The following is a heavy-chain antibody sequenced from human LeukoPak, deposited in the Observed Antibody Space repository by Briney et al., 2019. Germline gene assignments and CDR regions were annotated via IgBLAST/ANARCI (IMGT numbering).Heavy chain of an antibody. J-gene: IGHJ4*02. V-gene: IGHV6-1*01. CDR3: ARHRGDGYSYGRYFDY. Sequence: SQTLSLTCAISGDSVSSNSAVWNWIRQSPSRGLEWLGKTYYRSKWYNEYAVSEKSRIIITPDTSKNQFSLQLNSVTPDDTAVYYCARHRGDGYSYGRYFDYWGQGTLVTVSS. CDR1: GDSVSSNSAV. D-gene: IGHD5-24*01. CDR2: TYYRSKWYN.